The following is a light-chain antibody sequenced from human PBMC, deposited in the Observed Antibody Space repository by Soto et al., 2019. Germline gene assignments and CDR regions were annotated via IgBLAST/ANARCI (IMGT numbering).Light chain of an antibody. Sequence: DIQMTQSPSSLSASVGDRVTITCQASQDISNYLNWYQQKPGKAPKLLIYDASNLETGVPSRFSGSGSGTDFTFTISSLQPEDIATYYCKQYDNLPWPFGQGTKVEIK. J-gene: IGKJ1*01. CDR3: KQYDNLPWP. CDR1: QDISNY. CDR2: DAS. V-gene: IGKV1-33*01.